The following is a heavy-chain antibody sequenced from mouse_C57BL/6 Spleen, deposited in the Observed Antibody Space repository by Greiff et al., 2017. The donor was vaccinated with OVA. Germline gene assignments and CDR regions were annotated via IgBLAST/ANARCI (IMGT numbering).Heavy chain of an antibody. V-gene: IGHV1-69*01. D-gene: IGHD1-1*01. J-gene: IGHJ3*01. Sequence: QVQLQQPGAELVMPGASVKLSCKASGYTFTSYWMHWVKQRPGQGLEWIGEIDPSDSYTNYNQKFKGKSTLTVDKSSSTAYMQLSSLTSEGSAVYYCARGDYYGSSWAYWGQGTLVTVSA. CDR1: GYTFTSYW. CDR2: IDPSDSYT. CDR3: ARGDYYGSSWAY.